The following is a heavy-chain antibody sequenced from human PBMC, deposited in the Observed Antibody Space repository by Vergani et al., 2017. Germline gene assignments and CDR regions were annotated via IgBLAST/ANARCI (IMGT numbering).Heavy chain of an antibody. V-gene: IGHV4-39*01. CDR1: ADSISSGSYY. CDR3: ARQRPGSGWSPGDFDD. Sequence: QLQLQHSGPGLVKPSETLFLTCTVSADSISSGSYYWGWIRQTPGKSLEWIGSIYYSGLTYYNPSLKSRVAISVDTSTNQFSLKVTSVPAADTAVYFCARQRPGSGWSPGDFDDWGQGILVTVSS. J-gene: IGHJ4*02. D-gene: IGHD6-19*01. CDR2: IYYSGLT.